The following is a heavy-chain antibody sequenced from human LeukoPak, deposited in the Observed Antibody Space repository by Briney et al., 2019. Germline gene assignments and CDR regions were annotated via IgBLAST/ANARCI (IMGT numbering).Heavy chain of an antibody. J-gene: IGHJ4*02. CDR3: AKVGSSSWYDYFDY. CDR2: ISYDGSNK. CDR1: GFTFSSYA. V-gene: IGHV3-30-3*01. Sequence: GGSLRLSCAASGFTFSSYAMHWVRQAPGKGLEWVAVISYDGSNKYYADSVRGRFTISRDNSKNTLYLQMNSLRADDTALYYCAKVGSSSWYDYFDYWGQGTLVTVSS. D-gene: IGHD6-13*01.